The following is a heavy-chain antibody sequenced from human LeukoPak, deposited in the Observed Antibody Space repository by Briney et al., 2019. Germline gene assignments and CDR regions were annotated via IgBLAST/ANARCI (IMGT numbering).Heavy chain of an antibody. CDR2: IHYSGST. V-gene: IGHV4-39*07. D-gene: IGHD6-13*01. Sequence: SETLSLTCTVSGGSISSSSYYWGWIRQPPGKGLEWIRSIHYSGSTNYNPSLKSRVTISVDTSKNQFSLKLSSVTAADTAVYYCARVSSSWYQDWYFDLWGRGTLVTVSS. CDR3: ARVSSSWYQDWYFDL. J-gene: IGHJ2*01. CDR1: GGSISSSSYY.